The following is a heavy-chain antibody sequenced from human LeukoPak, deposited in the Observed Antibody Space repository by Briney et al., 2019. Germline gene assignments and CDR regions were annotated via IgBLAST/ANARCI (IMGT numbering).Heavy chain of an antibody. CDR2: IYTSGST. Sequence: SETLSLTCTVSGGSISSYYWSWIRQPAGKGLEWIGRIYTSGSTNYNPSLKSRVTMSVDTSKNQFSLKLSSVTAADTAVYYCARGPIAYCSGDCYSGVGSFDYWGQGTLVTVSS. D-gene: IGHD2-21*02. CDR3: ARGPIAYCSGDCYSGVGSFDY. CDR1: GGSISSYY. J-gene: IGHJ4*02. V-gene: IGHV4-4*07.